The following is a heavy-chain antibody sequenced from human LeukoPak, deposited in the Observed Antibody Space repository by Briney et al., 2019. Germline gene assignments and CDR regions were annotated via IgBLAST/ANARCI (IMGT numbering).Heavy chain of an antibody. V-gene: IGHV3-23*01. CDR3: AKDRQRGSYGY. Sequence: GGSLRLSCAASGFTFSSYAMSWVRQAPGKGLECVSAISGSSGSTYYADSVKGRFTISRDNSKNTLYLQMNSLRAEDTAVYYCAKDRQRGSYGYWGQGTLVTVSS. CDR2: ISGSSGST. J-gene: IGHJ4*02. CDR1: GFTFSSYA. D-gene: IGHD1-26*01.